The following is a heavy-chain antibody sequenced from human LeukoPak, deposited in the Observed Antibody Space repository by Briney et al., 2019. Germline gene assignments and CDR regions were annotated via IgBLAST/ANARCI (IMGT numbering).Heavy chain of an antibody. Sequence: GASAKVSCKASGYTFTSYGINWVRQAPGQGLEWMGWISAYNGNTNYVQKLQGRVTMTTDTSTSTAYMELRSLRSDDTAMYYCARSIAMAGTDFDYWGQGTLVTVSS. D-gene: IGHD6-19*01. CDR2: ISAYNGNT. CDR3: ARSIAMAGTDFDY. CDR1: GYTFTSYG. J-gene: IGHJ4*02. V-gene: IGHV1-18*01.